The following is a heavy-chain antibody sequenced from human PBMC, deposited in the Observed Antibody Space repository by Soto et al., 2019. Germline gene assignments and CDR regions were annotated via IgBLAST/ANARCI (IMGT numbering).Heavy chain of an antibody. CDR1: GGTFSSYA. V-gene: IGHV1-69*01. Sequence: QVQLVQSGAEVKKPGSSVKVSCKSPGGTFSSYAITWVRQAPGQGLEWVGGVIPVFGTINYAQKFQGRATITADGSTTTAYMELSSLRSDDTAVYYWAICMSLGLSQYNWLDSWGKGTLVTVSS. CDR3: AICMSLGLSQYNWLDS. J-gene: IGHJ5*01. D-gene: IGHD2-8*01. CDR2: VIPVFGTI.